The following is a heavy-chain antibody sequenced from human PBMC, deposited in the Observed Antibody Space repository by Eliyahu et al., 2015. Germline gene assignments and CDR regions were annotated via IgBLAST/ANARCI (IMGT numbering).Heavy chain of an antibody. CDR2: IWYDGSNK. Sequence: QVQLVESGGGVVQPGXSLXLSCAAXGFTFSGYGXHWGRQAPGKGLEWVAVIWYDGSNKYYADSVKGRFTISRDNSKNTLYLQMNSLRAEDTAVYYCARDSDGDWRTRYFQHWGQGTLVTVSS. CDR1: GFTFSGYG. D-gene: IGHD4-17*01. CDR3: ARDSDGDWRTRYFQH. V-gene: IGHV3-33*01. J-gene: IGHJ1*01.